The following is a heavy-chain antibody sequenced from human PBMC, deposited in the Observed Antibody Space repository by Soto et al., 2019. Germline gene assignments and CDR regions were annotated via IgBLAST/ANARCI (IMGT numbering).Heavy chain of an antibody. CDR1: GFTFSSYG. D-gene: IGHD2-2*01. CDR3: ARFCISTSCYASFDY. J-gene: IGHJ4*02. CDR2: ISYDGSNK. Sequence: QVQLVESGRGVVQPGRSLRLSCAASGFTFSSYGMHWVRQAPGKGLEWVAVISYDGSNKYYADSVKGRFTISRDNSKNTLYLQMNSLRAEDTAVYYCARFCISTSCYASFDYWGQGTLVTVSS. V-gene: IGHV3-30-3*01.